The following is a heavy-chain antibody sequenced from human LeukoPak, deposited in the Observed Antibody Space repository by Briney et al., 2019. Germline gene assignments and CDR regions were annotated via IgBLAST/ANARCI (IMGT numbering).Heavy chain of an antibody. Sequence: GGSLRLSCAASGFTFSSYGMHWVRQAPGKGLEWVAVISYDGSNKYYADSVKGRFTISRDNSKNTLYLQMNSLRTEDTAVYYCARAQLRYFDWSANDYWGQGTLDTVSS. J-gene: IGHJ4*02. CDR2: ISYDGSNK. D-gene: IGHD3-9*01. CDR1: GFTFSSYG. CDR3: ARAQLRYFDWSANDY. V-gene: IGHV3-30*03.